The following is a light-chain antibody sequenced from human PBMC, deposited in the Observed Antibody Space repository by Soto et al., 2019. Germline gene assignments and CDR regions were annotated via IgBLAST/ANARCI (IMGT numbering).Light chain of an antibody. CDR2: GDS. J-gene: IGKJ1*01. V-gene: IGKV1-5*01. CDR1: QWITTS. CDR3: QQCHRYLT. Sequence: DIQVTQSPSSRSASIGDRVTITCRASQWITTSLNWYDHKPWKAPKLVISGDSSLQSGVPSRFSGSESGTEFTLTIGSLQPDDIATYYCQQCHRYLTFGQGTKVDI.